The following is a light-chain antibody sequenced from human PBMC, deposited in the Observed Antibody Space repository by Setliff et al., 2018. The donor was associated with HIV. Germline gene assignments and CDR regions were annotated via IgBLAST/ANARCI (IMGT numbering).Light chain of an antibody. CDR3: SSYAGGDIYV. CDR1: SSDVGGYSY. CDR2: AVN. V-gene: IGLV2-8*01. J-gene: IGLJ1*01. Sequence: QSALTQPASVSGSPGQSITISCTGTSSDVGGYSYVSWYQQHPDKAPKLMIYAVNKRPSWVSNRFSASKSGNAAYLTVSGLQAEDEADYYCSSYAGGDIYVFGSGTKVTVL.